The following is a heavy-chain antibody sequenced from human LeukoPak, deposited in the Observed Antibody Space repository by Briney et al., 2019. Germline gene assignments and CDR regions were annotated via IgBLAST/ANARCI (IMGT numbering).Heavy chain of an antibody. J-gene: IGHJ4*02. CDR1: GGSISSYY. D-gene: IGHD5-18*01. V-gene: IGHV4-59*01. CDR3: AKDPTAMVTGAFDY. CDR2: IYYSGST. Sequence: PSETLSLTCTVFGGSISSYYWSWIRQPPGKGLEWIGYIYYSGSTNYNPSLKSRVTISVDTSKNQFSLKLSSVTAADTAVYYCAKDPTAMVTGAFDYWGQGTLVTVCS.